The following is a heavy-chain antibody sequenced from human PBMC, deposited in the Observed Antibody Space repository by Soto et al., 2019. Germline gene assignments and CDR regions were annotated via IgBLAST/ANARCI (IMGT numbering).Heavy chain of an antibody. V-gene: IGHV3-23*01. CDR3: AKISSSSWPD. CDR1: GFTFSNYA. J-gene: IGHJ4*02. Sequence: PGGSLRLSCVASGFTFSNYALSWVRQAPGKGLEWVSAISGSGGSTYYADSVKGRFTISRDNSKNTLYLQMSSLRAEDTAVYYCAKISSSSWPDWGQGTLVTVSS. D-gene: IGHD6-13*01. CDR2: ISGSGGST.